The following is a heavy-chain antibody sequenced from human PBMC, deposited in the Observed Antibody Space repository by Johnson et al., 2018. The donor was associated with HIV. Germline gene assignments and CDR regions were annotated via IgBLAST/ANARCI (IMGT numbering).Heavy chain of an antibody. CDR2: VWYDGSNK. CDR1: GFTFSSYG. V-gene: IGHV3-33*01. D-gene: IGHD3-10*01. CDR3: AREALTYYDSSGSYYPVHDAFDI. Sequence: VQLVESGGGVVQPGGSLRLSCAASGFTFSSYGMHWVRQAPGKGLEWVAVVWYDGSNKYYADSVKGRFTISRDNAKNSLYLQMNSLRAEDTALYYCAREALTYYDSSGSYYPVHDAFDIWGQGTMVTVSS. J-gene: IGHJ3*02.